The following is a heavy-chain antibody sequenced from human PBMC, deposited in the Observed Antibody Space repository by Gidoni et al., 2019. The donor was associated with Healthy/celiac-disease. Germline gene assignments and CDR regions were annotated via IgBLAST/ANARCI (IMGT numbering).Heavy chain of an antibody. CDR3: ARFYYGSGSFYYYYMDV. D-gene: IGHD3-10*01. CDR1: GGTFSSYA. CDR2: IIPIFGTA. V-gene: IGHV1-69*01. J-gene: IGHJ6*03. Sequence: QVQLVQSGAEVKKPGSSVKFSCKSSGGTFSSYAICWVRQAPGQVLEWMGGIIPIFGTANYAQKFQGRVTITADESTSTAYMELSSLRSEDTAVYYCARFYYGSGSFYYYYMDVWGKGTTVTVS.